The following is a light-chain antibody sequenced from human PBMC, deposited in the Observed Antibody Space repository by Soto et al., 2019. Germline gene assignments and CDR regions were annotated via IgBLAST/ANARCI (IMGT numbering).Light chain of an antibody. V-gene: IGKV3-11*01. J-gene: IGKJ5*01. CDR3: QQRSKWPLSVT. Sequence: EIVLTQSPGTLSLSPWERATLSCMASQSVTTNLAWYQQKPGQAPRLLIYDASNRATGIPARFSGSGSGTDFTLNISNLEPEDFALYYCQQRSKWPLSVTFGQGTRLEIK. CDR2: DAS. CDR1: QSVTTN.